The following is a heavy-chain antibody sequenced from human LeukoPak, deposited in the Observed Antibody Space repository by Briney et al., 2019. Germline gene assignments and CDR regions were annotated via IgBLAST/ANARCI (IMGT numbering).Heavy chain of an antibody. CDR2: MKPDGSEK. CDR1: AFPFDISW. J-gene: IGHJ4*02. CDR3: AKDAF. V-gene: IGHV3-7*01. Sequence: GGSLSLPCAASAFPFDISWLNWVRHAPGKGPEWVATMKPDGSEKYYVDSVKGRFTISRDDAKNSVYLQMDSLRVEDTAVYYCAKDAFWGRGTLVTVSS.